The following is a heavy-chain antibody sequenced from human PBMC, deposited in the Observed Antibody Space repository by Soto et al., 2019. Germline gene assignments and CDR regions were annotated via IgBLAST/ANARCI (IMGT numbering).Heavy chain of an antibody. CDR3: AKQLTPGTVVLGAFDI. J-gene: IGHJ3*02. V-gene: IGHV3-23*01. CDR2: ISGSGGST. Sequence: GGSLRLSCAASGFTFSSYAMSWVRQAPGKGLEWVSAISGSGGSTYYADSVKGRFTISRDNSKNTLYLQMNSLRAEDTAVDYCAKQLTPGTVVLGAFDIWGQGTMVTVSS. D-gene: IGHD4-17*01. CDR1: GFTFSSYA.